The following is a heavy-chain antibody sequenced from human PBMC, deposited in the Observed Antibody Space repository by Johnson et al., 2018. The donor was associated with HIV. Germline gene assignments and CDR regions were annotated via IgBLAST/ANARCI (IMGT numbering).Heavy chain of an antibody. CDR3: VRDPEGAPPLGAFDI. Sequence: VQLVESGGGLVQPGRSLRLSCAASGFTFSSYAMHWVRQAPGKGLEWVAVISYDGSNKYYADSVKGRFTISRDNSKNTLYLQMNSLRAEDTAVYYCVRDPEGAPPLGAFDIWGQGTMVTVSS. J-gene: IGHJ3*02. CDR2: ISYDGSNK. CDR1: GFTFSSYA. D-gene: IGHD1-26*01. V-gene: IGHV3-30*04.